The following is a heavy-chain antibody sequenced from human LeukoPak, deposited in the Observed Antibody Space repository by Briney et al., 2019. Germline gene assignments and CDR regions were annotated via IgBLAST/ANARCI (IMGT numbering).Heavy chain of an antibody. D-gene: IGHD3-22*01. V-gene: IGHV3-23*01. CDR1: GFTFSSYA. CDR2: ISGSGDST. Sequence: TGGSLRLSCAASGFTFSSYAMSWVRQAPGKGLEWVSAISGSGDSTYYADSVKGRFTISRDNSKNTLYLQMDSLRAEDTAVYYCAKLTNYDSSGFDPWGQGTLATVSS. J-gene: IGHJ5*02. CDR3: AKLTNYDSSGFDP.